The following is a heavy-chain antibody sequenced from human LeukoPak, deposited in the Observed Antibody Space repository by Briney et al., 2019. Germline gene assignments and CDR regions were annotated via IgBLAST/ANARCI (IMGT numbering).Heavy chain of an antibody. CDR2: IYTSGTI. J-gene: IGHJ5*02. CDR1: GGSISSYY. D-gene: IGHD3-10*01. Sequence: PSETLPLTCTVSGGSISSYYWSWSRQPAGTALEWIGRIYTSGTITYNPSLKSRVTMSVDTSKNQFSLKLSSVTAADTAVYYCARDSGTTGEVKFDPWGQGTLVTVSS. CDR3: ARDSGTTGEVKFDP. V-gene: IGHV4-4*07.